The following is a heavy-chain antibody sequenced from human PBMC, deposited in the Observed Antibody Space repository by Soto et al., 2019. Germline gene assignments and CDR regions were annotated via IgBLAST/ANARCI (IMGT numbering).Heavy chain of an antibody. CDR1: GYTFTNYG. V-gene: IGHV1-18*01. CDR2: INTYKGNT. D-gene: IGHD2-15*01. J-gene: IGHJ4*02. Sequence: QVQLVQSGAEVKKPGASVKVSCKASGYTFTNYGVSWVRQAPGQGLEWMGWINTYKGNTNYAQKSQGRVTMTTDTSTSTAYMELRRLRSDDTAIDYFAKVQEKWSKFFDYWGQGSLVTVSS. CDR3: AKVQEKWSKFFDY.